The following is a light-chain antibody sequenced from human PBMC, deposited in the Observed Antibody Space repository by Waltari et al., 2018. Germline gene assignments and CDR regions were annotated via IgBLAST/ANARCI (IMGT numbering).Light chain of an antibody. Sequence: SYELTQPPSVSVSPGQTARTTCSGDALPKQYAHWYQQKRGQVTVLVIYKDSERPSGIPARFPVSSSGATVTLAISGVQSEDEADYYCQSGDSSGVGVFGGGTKLTVL. CDR3: QSGDSSGVGV. CDR1: ALPKQY. J-gene: IGLJ3*02. CDR2: KDS. V-gene: IGLV3-25*03.